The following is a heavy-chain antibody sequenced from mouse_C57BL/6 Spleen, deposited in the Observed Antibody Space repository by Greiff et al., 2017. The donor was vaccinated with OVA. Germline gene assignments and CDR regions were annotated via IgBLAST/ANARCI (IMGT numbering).Heavy chain of an antibody. Sequence: VQLQQSGAELVRPGASVTLSCKASGYTFTDYEMHWVKQTPVHGLEWIGAIDPETGGTAYNQKFKGKAILTADKSSSTAYMELRSLTSEDSSVYYCAREGDYGSREFAYWGQGTLVTVSA. CDR1: GYTFTDYE. V-gene: IGHV1-15*01. CDR3: AREGDYGSREFAY. CDR2: IDPETGGT. D-gene: IGHD1-1*01. J-gene: IGHJ3*01.